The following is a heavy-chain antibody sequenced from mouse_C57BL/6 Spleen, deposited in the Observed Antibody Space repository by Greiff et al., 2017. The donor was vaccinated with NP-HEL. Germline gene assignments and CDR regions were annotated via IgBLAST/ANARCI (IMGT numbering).Heavy chain of an antibody. CDR3: ARLNDYDLYFDY. CDR1: GYTFTSYW. J-gene: IGHJ2*01. CDR2: IDPSDSET. V-gene: IGHV1-52*01. Sequence: VQLQQPGAELVRPGSSVKLSCKASGYTFTSYWMHWVKQRPIQGLEWIGNIDPSDSETHYNQKFKDKATLTVDKSSSTAYMQLSSLTSEDSAVYYCARLNDYDLYFDYWGQGTTLTVSS. D-gene: IGHD2-4*01.